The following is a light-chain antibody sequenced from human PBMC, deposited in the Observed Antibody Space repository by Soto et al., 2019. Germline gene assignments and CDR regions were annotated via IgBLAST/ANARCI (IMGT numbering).Light chain of an antibody. J-gene: IGKJ1*01. CDR2: DAS. CDR3: QQYNSYPWT. Sequence: DIQMTQSPSTLSASVGDIVTINFRASQSISSWLAWYQQKPGKAPKLLIYDASSLESGVPSRFSGSGSGTEFTLTISSLQPDDFATYYCQQYNSYPWTFGQGTKVDNK. CDR1: QSISSW. V-gene: IGKV1-5*01.